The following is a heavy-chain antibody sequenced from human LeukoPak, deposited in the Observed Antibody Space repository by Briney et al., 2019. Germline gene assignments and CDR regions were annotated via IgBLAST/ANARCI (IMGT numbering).Heavy chain of an antibody. CDR1: GGSISSYY. Sequence: PSETLSLTCTVSGGSISSYYWSWIRQPPGKGLEWIGYIYYSGSTNYNPSLKSRVTISVDTSKNQFSLKLSSVTAADTAVYYCARGGIAAAGKVPPPYYYYYYYMDVWGKGTTVTVSS. D-gene: IGHD6-13*01. CDR2: IYYSGST. CDR3: ARGGIAAAGKVPPPYYYYYYYMDV. V-gene: IGHV4-59*01. J-gene: IGHJ6*03.